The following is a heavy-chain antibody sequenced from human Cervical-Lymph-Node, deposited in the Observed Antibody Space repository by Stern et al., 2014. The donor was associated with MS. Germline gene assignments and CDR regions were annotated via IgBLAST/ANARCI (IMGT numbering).Heavy chain of an antibody. V-gene: IGHV1-24*01. CDR2: FDPEAGET. CDR1: GYTLTEFS. J-gene: IGHJ6*02. D-gene: IGHD3-3*01. CDR3: ATDRDDFRSGYSAPTKGYGLDV. Sequence: QLVQSGAEVKKPGASVKVSCKVSGYTLTEFSMHWVRQAPGKGLEWMGGFDPEAGETIYAQKFQGRVTMTADTSTDTAYMELSSLRSEDTAVYYCATDRDDFRSGYSAPTKGYGLDVWGQGTTVTVTS.